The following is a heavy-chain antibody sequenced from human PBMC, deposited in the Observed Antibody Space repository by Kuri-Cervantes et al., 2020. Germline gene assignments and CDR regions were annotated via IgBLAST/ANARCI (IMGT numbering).Heavy chain of an antibody. Sequence: GGSLRLSCTASGFNFNNYAIHWVRQAPGKGLEWVSSISSSSTYKDYADSVKGRFIISRDNAKNTVFLQMNSLRDEDTAVYYCHFEAHCGQGVLVTVSS. CDR3: HFEAH. D-gene: IGHD2/OR15-2a*01. V-gene: IGHV3-21*01. J-gene: IGHJ4*02. CDR2: ISSSSTYK. CDR1: GFNFNNYA.